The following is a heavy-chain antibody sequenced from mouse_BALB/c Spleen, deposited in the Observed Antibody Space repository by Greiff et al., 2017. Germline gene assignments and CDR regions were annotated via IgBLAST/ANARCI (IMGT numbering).Heavy chain of an antibody. D-gene: IGHD1-1*01. CDR1: GFTFSSYT. V-gene: IGHV5-6-4*01. CDR3: TRGAITTVVVPFDY. CDR2: ISSGGSYT. Sequence: EVKLVESGGGLVKPGGSLKLSCAASGFTFSSYTMSWVRQTPEKRLEWVATISSGGSYTYYPDSVKARFTISRDNAKNTLYLQMSSLKSEDTAMYYCTRGAITTVVVPFDYWGQGTTLTVSS. J-gene: IGHJ2*01.